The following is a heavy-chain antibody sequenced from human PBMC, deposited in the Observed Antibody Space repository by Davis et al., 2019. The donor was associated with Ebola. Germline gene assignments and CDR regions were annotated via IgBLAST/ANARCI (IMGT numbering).Heavy chain of an antibody. Sequence: GSLRLSCTVSGGSITNYYWSWIRQPPGKGPEWIGYIYYTGTTNYNPSLKSRATILIDTSKNQFSLKLRSVTAADTAVYYCARHTYQSPGVDWGQGTLATVSS. CDR1: GGSITNYY. V-gene: IGHV4-59*08. J-gene: IGHJ4*02. CDR2: IYYTGTT. CDR3: ARHTYQSPGVD. D-gene: IGHD2-2*01.